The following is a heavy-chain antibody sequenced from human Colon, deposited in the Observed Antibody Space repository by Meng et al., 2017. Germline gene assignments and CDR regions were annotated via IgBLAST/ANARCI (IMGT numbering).Heavy chain of an antibody. J-gene: IGHJ4*02. CDR3: TRRAEDVTYYDSGVFD. CDR2: IHPADSDT. CDR1: GHSFTTDW. Sequence: GESLKISCMGYGHSFTTDWIGWVRQMPGKGLEWMGIIHPADSDTQYSPSFHGQVTISADKSTRTVYLQWSSLKASDTATYYCTRRAEDVTYYDSGVFDWGQGTVVTVSS. V-gene: IGHV5-51*01. D-gene: IGHD3-22*01.